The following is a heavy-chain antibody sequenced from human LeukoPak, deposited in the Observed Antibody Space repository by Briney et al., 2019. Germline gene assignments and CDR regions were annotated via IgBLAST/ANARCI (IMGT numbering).Heavy chain of an antibody. D-gene: IGHD6-19*01. CDR1: GYTFTSSD. CDR3: ARGFRGSGWPTSSPYFGY. V-gene: IGHV1-8*03. CDR2: MKPNSGNT. J-gene: IGHJ4*02. Sequence: ASLKLSCKASGYTFTSSDINCVRQASAPGLDSMVWMKPNSGNTGYAQKFQGRVTITRNTSISTAYMELSSLRSEDTAVYYCARGFRGSGWPTSSPYFGYWGQGTLVTVSS.